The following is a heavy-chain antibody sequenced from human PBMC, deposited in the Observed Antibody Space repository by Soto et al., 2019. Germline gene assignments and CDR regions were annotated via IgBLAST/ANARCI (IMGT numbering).Heavy chain of an antibody. V-gene: IGHV1-18*01. CDR1: GCTFTSYG. D-gene: IGHD1-1*01. J-gene: IGHJ6*02. CDR3: ARGAQLERRDYYYYGMDV. CDR2: ISAYNGNT. Sequence: GASVKVSCKASGCTFTSYGISWVRQAPGQGLEWMGWISAYNGNTNYAQKLQGRVTMTTDTSTSTAYMELRSLRSDDTAVYYCARGAQLERRDYYYYGMDVWGQGTTVTVSS.